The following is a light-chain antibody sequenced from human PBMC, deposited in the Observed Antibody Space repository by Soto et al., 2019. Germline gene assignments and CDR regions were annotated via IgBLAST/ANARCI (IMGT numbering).Light chain of an antibody. J-gene: IGLJ3*02. CDR1: SGSVSTSYY. CDR2: STN. V-gene: IGLV8-61*01. CDR3: VLYMGSGIS. Sequence: QAVVTQEPSFSVSPGGTVTLTCGLSSGSVSTSYYPSWYQQTPGQALRTLIYSTNTRSSGVPDRFSGSILGNKAALTITGAQADDESDYYCVLYMGSGISFGGGTKLTVL.